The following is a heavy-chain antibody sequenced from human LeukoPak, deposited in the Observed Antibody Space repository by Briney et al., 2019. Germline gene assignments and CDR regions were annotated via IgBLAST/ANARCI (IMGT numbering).Heavy chain of an antibody. V-gene: IGHV4-4*07. CDR1: GGSISSYY. Sequence: SETLSLTCTVSGGSISSYYWSWIRQPAGKGLEWIGRIYTSGSTNYNPSLKSRVTMSVDTSKNQFSLKLSSVTAADTAVYYCARDRNCSGSSCYANWFDPWGQGTLVTVSP. CDR2: IYTSGST. J-gene: IGHJ5*02. D-gene: IGHD2-15*01. CDR3: ARDRNCSGSSCYANWFDP.